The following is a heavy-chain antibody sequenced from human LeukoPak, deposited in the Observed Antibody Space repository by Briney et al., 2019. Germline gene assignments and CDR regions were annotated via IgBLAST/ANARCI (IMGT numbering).Heavy chain of an antibody. D-gene: IGHD6-19*01. J-gene: IGHJ5*02. V-gene: IGHV1-46*01. Sequence: ASVKVSCKTSGYTFTSYYMHWVRQAPGQGLEWMGIINPGGGSTSYAQKFQGRVTMTRDTSTSTVYMELSSLRSEDTAVYYRARERQWRKNWFDPWGQGTLVTVSS. CDR1: GYTFTSYY. CDR2: INPGGGST. CDR3: ARERQWRKNWFDP.